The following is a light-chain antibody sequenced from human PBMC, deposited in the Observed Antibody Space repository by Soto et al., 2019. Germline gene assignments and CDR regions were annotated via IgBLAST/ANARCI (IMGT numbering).Light chain of an antibody. Sequence: QSALTQPRSVSGSPGQSVTISCTGTSSDVGGYNFVSWYRQHPGRAPKLIIYDVDKRPSGVPDRFSGSKSGNTASLTISGLQAEYEADYYCCSYAGSYTHVFGTGTKLTVL. CDR3: CSYAGSYTHV. J-gene: IGLJ1*01. V-gene: IGLV2-11*01. CDR2: DVD. CDR1: SSDVGGYNF.